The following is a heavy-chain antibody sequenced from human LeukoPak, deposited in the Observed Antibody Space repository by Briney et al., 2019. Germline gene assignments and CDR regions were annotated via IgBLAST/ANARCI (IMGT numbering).Heavy chain of an antibody. CDR1: GYTFTVYY. V-gene: IGHV1-2*02. CDR2: INPNSGGT. CDR3: ARVDSSGWYSYDY. D-gene: IGHD6-19*01. Sequence: GASVKVSCKASGYTFTVYYMHWVRHAPGQGLEWMGWINPNSGGTNYAQKFQGRVTMTRDTSISTAYMELSRLRSDDTAVYYCARVDSSGWYSYDYWGQGTLVTVSS. J-gene: IGHJ4*02.